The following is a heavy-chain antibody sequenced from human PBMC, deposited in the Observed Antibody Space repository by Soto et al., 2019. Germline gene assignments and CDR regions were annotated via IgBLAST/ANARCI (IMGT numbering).Heavy chain of an antibody. J-gene: IGHJ6*02. CDR3: ARGHVAVAGTGPYYYYYGMDV. Sequence: ASVKVSCKASGGTFSSYAISWVRQAPGQGLEWMGGIIPIFGTANYAQKFQGRVTITADESTSTAYMELSSLRSEDTAVYYCARGHVAVAGTGPYYYYYGMDVWGQGTTVTVSS. D-gene: IGHD6-19*01. CDR1: GGTFSSYA. V-gene: IGHV1-69*13. CDR2: IIPIFGTA.